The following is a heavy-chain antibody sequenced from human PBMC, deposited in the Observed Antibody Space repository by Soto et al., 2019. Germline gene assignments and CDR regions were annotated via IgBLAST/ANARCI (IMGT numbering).Heavy chain of an antibody. CDR3: AKEWSGARTREKCGLVDY. CDR1: GFTFSSYA. V-gene: IGHV3-23*01. D-gene: IGHD3-10*01. J-gene: IGHJ4*02. Sequence: EVQLLESGGGLVQSGGSLRLSCAASGFTFSSYAMAWVRQAPGKGLEWVSTIRASGTSTYYADSVEGRFSISRDNSKNTLYLQMTSLRAEDTAVYYCAKEWSGARTREKCGLVDYWGQGALVTVSS. CDR2: IRASGTST.